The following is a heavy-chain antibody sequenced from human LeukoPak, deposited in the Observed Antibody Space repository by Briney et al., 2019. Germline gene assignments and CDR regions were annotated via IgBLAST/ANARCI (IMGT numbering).Heavy chain of an antibody. V-gene: IGHV1-69*04. CDR2: IIPILGIA. CDR3: AGPIVGAEEGWY. J-gene: IGHJ4*02. CDR1: GGTFSSYA. D-gene: IGHD1-26*01. Sequence: SVKVSCKASGGTFSSYAISWVRQAPGQGLEWMGRIIPILGIANYAQKFQGRVTITADKPTSTAYMELSSLRSEDTAVYYCAGPIVGAEEGWYWGQGTLVTVSS.